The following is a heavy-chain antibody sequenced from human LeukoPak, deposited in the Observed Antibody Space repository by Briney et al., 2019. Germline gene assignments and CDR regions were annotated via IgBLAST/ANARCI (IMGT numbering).Heavy chain of an antibody. CDR3: ARGGSSWYYYYYMDV. J-gene: IGHJ6*03. V-gene: IGHV4-31*03. CDR2: IYYSGST. Sequence: PSQTLSLTCTVSGGSISSGGYYWSWIRQHPGKGLEWIGYIYYSGSTYYNPSLKSRVTIPVDTSKYQFSLKLSSVTAADTAVYYCARGGSSWYYYYYMDVWGQGNTVNVSS. D-gene: IGHD6-13*01. CDR1: GGSISSGGYY.